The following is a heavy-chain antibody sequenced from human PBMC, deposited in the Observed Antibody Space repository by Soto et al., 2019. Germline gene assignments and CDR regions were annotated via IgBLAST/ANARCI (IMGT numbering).Heavy chain of an antibody. CDR3: ARVARAGGYSSSWSPNWFDP. Sequence: ASVKVSCKASGYTFTSYDINWVRQATGQGLEWMGWMNPNSGNTGYAQKFQGRVTMTRNTSISTAYMELSSLRSEDTAVYYCARVARAGGYSSSWSPNWFDPWGQGTLVTVSS. CDR2: MNPNSGNT. J-gene: IGHJ5*02. D-gene: IGHD6-13*01. V-gene: IGHV1-8*01. CDR1: GYTFTSYD.